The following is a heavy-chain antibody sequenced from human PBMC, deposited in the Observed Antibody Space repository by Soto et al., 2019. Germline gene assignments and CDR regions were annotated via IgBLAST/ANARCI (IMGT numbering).Heavy chain of an antibody. CDR3: AREREYVFDI. CDR2: ISRSGGTI. V-gene: IGHV3-48*03. CDR1: GFTFSSYE. J-gene: IGHJ3*02. Sequence: GGSLRLSCAASGFTFSSYEIIWVRQAPGKGLQWVSYISRSGGTIYYADSVKGRFTISRDIAKNSLYLQMNSLRAEDTAVYYCAREREYVFDICGQGTLVTVS.